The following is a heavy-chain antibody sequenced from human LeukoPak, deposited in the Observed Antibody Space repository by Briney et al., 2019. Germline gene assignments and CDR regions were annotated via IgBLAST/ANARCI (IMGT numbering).Heavy chain of an antibody. J-gene: IGHJ4*02. V-gene: IGHV4-39*01. CDR1: GGSISSSSYY. Sequence: SETLSLTCTVSGGSISSSSYYWGWIRQPPGKGLEWIGSIYYSGSTYYNPSLKSRVTISVDTSKNQFSLKLSSVTAADTAVYYCAGVYYDFWSGYYPYYFDYWGQGTLVTVSS. CDR3: AGVYYDFWSGYYPYYFDY. D-gene: IGHD3-3*01. CDR2: IYYSGST.